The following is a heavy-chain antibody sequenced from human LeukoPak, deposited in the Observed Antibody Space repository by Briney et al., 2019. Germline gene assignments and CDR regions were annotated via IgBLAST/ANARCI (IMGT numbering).Heavy chain of an antibody. D-gene: IGHD3-3*02. J-gene: IGHJ4*02. Sequence: SQTLSLTCAISGDSVSSNSAAWNWIRQSPSRGLEWLGRTYYRSKWYNDYAVSVKSRITINPDTSKNQFSLKLSSVTAADTAVYYCARDSTIFGETGSKWGQGTLVTVSS. CDR1: GDSVSSNSAA. CDR2: TYYRSKWYN. CDR3: ARDSTIFGETGSK. V-gene: IGHV6-1*01.